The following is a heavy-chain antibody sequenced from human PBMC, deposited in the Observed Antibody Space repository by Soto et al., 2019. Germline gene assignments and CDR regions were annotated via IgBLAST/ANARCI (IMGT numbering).Heavy chain of an antibody. CDR2: IIPIFGTA. D-gene: IGHD6-19*01. Sequence: SVKVSCKASGGTFSSYAISWVRQAPGQGLEWMGGIIPIFGTANYAQKFQGRVTITADKSTSTAYMELSSLRSEDTAVYYCARVAPIAVAGFFDYWGQGTLVTVSS. CDR1: GGTFSSYA. CDR3: ARVAPIAVAGFFDY. V-gene: IGHV1-69*06. J-gene: IGHJ4*02.